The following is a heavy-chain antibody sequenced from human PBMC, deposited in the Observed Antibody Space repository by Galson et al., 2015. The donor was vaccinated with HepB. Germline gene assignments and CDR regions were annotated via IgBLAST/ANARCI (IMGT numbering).Heavy chain of an antibody. D-gene: IGHD6-19*01. CDR2: IYPGDSDT. J-gene: IGHJ6*03. Sequence: QSGAEVKKPGESLKISCKGSGYSFTSYWIGWVRQMPGKGLEWMGIIYPGDSDTRYSPSFQGQVTISADKSISTAYLQWSSLKASDTAMYYCARAIAVPTDTITGYYYYMDVWGKGTTVTVSS. V-gene: IGHV5-51*01. CDR1: GYSFTSYW. CDR3: ARAIAVPTDTITGYYYYMDV.